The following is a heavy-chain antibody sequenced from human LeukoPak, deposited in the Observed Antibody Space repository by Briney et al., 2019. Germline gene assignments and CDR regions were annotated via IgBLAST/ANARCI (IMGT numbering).Heavy chain of an antibody. CDR1: GYSISSDHY. Sequence: SETLSLTCAVSGYSISSDHYWGWIRQPPGKGLQWIGSIYHGGSTYYNPSLKSRLTISVDRSKNHFSLKLTSVTAADTAVYYCARDSGSGHFDYWGQGTLVTVSS. J-gene: IGHJ4*02. D-gene: IGHD1-14*01. V-gene: IGHV4-38-2*02. CDR3: ARDSGSGHFDY. CDR2: IYHGGST.